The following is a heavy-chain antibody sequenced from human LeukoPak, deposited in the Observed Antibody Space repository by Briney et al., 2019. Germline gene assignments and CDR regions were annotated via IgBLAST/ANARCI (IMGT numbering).Heavy chain of an antibody. Sequence: QAGGSLRLSCAASGFTFSSYRMSWVRQAPGKGLEWVANIKQDGSEKDFADSVKGRFTISRDNAKKSLYLQMNSLRAEDTAVYYCARDLNIVVVPAHGMDVWGQGTTVTVSS. D-gene: IGHD2-2*01. CDR2: IKQDGSEK. CDR1: GFTFSSYR. V-gene: IGHV3-7*01. J-gene: IGHJ6*02. CDR3: ARDLNIVVVPAHGMDV.